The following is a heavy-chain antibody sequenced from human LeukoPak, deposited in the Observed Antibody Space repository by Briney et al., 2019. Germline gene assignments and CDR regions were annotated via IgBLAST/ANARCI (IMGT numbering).Heavy chain of an antibody. Sequence: PGGSLRLSCAASGFTFSSYSMNWVRQAPGKGLEWASTIYSGGSTHYADSVQGRFTISRDNSKNTLYLQMNSLRAEDTAVYYCVRGYHDYWGQGTLVTVSS. V-gene: IGHV3-66*01. CDR1: GFTFSSYS. CDR3: VRGYHDY. J-gene: IGHJ4*02. CDR2: IYSGGST. D-gene: IGHD3-16*02.